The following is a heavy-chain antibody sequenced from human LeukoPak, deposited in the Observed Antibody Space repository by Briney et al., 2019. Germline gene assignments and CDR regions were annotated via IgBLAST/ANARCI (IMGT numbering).Heavy chain of an antibody. CDR2: INPSGGST. CDR3: ARGIYYGSGSSGFRFGP. J-gene: IGHJ5*02. Sequence: GASVKVSCKASGYTFTSYYMHWVRQAPGQGLEWMGIINPSGGSTSYAQKFQGRVTMTRDTSTSTVYMELSSLRSEDTAVYYCARGIYYGSGSSGFRFGPWGQGTLVTVSS. V-gene: IGHV1-46*01. CDR1: GYTFTSYY. D-gene: IGHD3-10*01.